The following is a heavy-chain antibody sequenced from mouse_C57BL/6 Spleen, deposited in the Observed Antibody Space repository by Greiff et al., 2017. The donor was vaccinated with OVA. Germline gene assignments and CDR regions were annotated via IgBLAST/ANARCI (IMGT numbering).Heavy chain of an antibody. CDR3: ARDRGDYGYYVDY. V-gene: IGHV5-4*01. Sequence: EVKLMESGGGLVKPGGSLKLSCAASGFTFSSYAMSWVRQTPEKRLEWVATISDGGSYTYYPDNVKGRFTISRDNAKNNLYLQMSHLKSEDTAMYDCARDRGDYGYYVDYWGQGTTLTVAS. J-gene: IGHJ2*01. CDR1: GFTFSSYA. D-gene: IGHD2-2*01. CDR2: ISDGGSYT.